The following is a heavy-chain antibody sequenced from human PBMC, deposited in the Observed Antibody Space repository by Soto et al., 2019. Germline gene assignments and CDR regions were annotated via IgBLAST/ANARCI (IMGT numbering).Heavy chain of an antibody. CDR2: IYYGGTT. J-gene: IGHJ5*02. Sequence: SETLSLTCTVSGGSFNPNYWSWIRQPPGKGLEWVGYIYYGGTTSYNPSLKSRVTISLETSKSQFSLRLTSVTAADSAIYYCARLGAYYQSLYPWGPGTLVTVLL. CDR3: ARLGAYYQSLYP. D-gene: IGHD2-21*01. V-gene: IGHV4-59*08. CDR1: GGSFNPNY.